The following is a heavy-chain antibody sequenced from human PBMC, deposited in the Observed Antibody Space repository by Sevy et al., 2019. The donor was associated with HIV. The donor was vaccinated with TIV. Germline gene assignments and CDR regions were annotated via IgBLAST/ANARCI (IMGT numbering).Heavy chain of an antibody. Sequence: GGSLRLSCSTSGFNLGDYAMSWVRQSPGKGLEWVGFMRSKAFAGTTEYAASVKGRFTISTDDSKASAQLQMNSLGAEDTGVYYCIRSRQLGYTAMVPDYWGQGTLVTVSS. J-gene: IGHJ4*02. D-gene: IGHD5-18*01. V-gene: IGHV3-49*04. CDR2: MRSKAFAGTT. CDR1: GFNLGDYA. CDR3: IRSRQLGYTAMVPDY.